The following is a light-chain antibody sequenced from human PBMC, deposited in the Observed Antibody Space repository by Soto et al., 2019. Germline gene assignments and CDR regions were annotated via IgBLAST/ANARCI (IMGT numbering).Light chain of an antibody. Sequence: QSALTQPASVSGSPGQSITISCTGTSSDVGGYNYVCWYQQHPGKAPKLLIYGVNNRPSGVSNRFSGSKSGITASLTIFGLQAQDEADYYCSSYTRSSTVIFGGGTKLTVL. J-gene: IGLJ2*01. CDR3: SSYTRSSTVI. CDR1: SSDVGGYNY. CDR2: GVN. V-gene: IGLV2-14*01.